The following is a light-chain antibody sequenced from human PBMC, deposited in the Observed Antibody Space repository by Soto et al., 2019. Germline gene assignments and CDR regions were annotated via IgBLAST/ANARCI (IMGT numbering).Light chain of an antibody. CDR2: DAS. V-gene: IGKV1-5*01. J-gene: IGKJ1*01. Sequence: DMQMTQSPSTLSASVGDRVTITCRASQRISSWLAWYQQKPGKAPKILIYDASSLESGVPSRFSGSGSGTEFTLTISSLQPDDFATYYCQQYNSYSWTFGQGTKVDIK. CDR3: QQYNSYSWT. CDR1: QRISSW.